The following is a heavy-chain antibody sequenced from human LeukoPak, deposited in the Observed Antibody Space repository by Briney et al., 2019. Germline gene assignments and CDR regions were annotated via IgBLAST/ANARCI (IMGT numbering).Heavy chain of an antibody. CDR1: GFIFSNYG. CDR2: IRYDERNK. Sequence: GGSLRLSCAASGFIFSNYGMHWVRQAPGKGLEWVAFIRYDERNKFYADSVKGRFTISRDNSKNILFLQMNSLRAADTAVYYCATMQWLEGVDWFDPWGQGTLVTVSS. V-gene: IGHV3-30*02. D-gene: IGHD6-19*01. J-gene: IGHJ5*02. CDR3: ATMQWLEGVDWFDP.